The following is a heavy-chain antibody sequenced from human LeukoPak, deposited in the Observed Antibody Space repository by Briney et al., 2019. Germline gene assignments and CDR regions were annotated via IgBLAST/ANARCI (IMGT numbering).Heavy chain of an antibody. J-gene: IGHJ4*02. CDR1: GYTFTSYG. D-gene: IGHD1-26*01. Sequence: ASVKVSCKASGYTFTSYGISWVRQAPGQGLEWMGRISAYNGNTNYARKLQGRVTMTTDTSTSTAYMELRSLRPDDTAVYYCARDVEWEHPFDYWGQGTLVTVSS. CDR3: ARDVEWEHPFDY. V-gene: IGHV1-18*01. CDR2: ISAYNGNT.